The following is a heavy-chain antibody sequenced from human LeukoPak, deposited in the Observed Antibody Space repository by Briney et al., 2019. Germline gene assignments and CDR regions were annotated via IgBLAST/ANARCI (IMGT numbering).Heavy chain of an antibody. D-gene: IGHD5-18*01. J-gene: IGHJ6*02. CDR1: GNSISSFF. Sequence: SETLSLTCTVSGNSISSFFWSWIRQPPGKGLEWIGSMHYSGDSKYNPSLKSRVTISVDTSKNQFSLKLSSVTAADTAVYYCARDQGYSYGYGMDVWGQGTTVTVSS. V-gene: IGHV4-59*01. CDR3: ARDQGYSYGYGMDV. CDR2: MHYSGDS.